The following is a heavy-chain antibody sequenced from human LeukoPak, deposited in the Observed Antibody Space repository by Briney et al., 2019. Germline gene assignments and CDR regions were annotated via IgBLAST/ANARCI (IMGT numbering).Heavy chain of an antibody. Sequence: ASVKVSCKGSGFTFSSYAMHWVRQAPGQWLEWMGWINAGNGNTQYSQKFQGRVTITRDTSATTAYMELSSLRSEDTAVYYCARGTGCTGGSCSYYGMDLWGQGTTVTVSS. D-gene: IGHD2-15*01. CDR1: GFTFSSYA. V-gene: IGHV1-3*01. CDR3: ARGTGCTGGSCSYYGMDL. CDR2: INAGNGNT. J-gene: IGHJ6*02.